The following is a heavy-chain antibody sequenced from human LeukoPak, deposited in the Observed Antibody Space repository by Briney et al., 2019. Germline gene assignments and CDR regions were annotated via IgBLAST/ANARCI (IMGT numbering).Heavy chain of an antibody. J-gene: IGHJ5*02. CDR1: GGSISSYY. D-gene: IGHD3-3*01. Sequence: SETLSLTCTVSGGSISSYYWSWIRQPPGKGLQWIGYIYYSGSTNYNPSLKSRVTISVDTSKNQFSLKLSSVTAADTAVYYCARGPATITIFGVVNWFDPSGQGTLVTVSS. CDR3: ARGPATITIFGVVNWFDP. CDR2: IYYSGST. V-gene: IGHV4-59*08.